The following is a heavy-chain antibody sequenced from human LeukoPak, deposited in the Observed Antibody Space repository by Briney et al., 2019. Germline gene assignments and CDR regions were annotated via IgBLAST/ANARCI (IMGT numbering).Heavy chain of an antibody. CDR3: TREQWLPDY. CDR2: ISKTSSYT. V-gene: IGHV3-11*05. J-gene: IGHJ4*02. Sequence: PGGSLRLSCAASGFTFSSYAMSWVRQAPGKGLEWVSQISKTSSYTNYADSVKGRFTISRDNARNSLYLQMNSLRAEDTAVYYCTREQWLPDYWGQGTLVTVSS. CDR1: GFTFSSYA. D-gene: IGHD5-24*01.